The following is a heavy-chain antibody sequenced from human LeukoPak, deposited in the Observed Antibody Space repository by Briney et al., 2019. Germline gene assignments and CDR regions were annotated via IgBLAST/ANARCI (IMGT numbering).Heavy chain of an antibody. J-gene: IGHJ4*02. CDR3: HPLGYTSN. V-gene: IGHV3-74*01. CDR1: GFTFSSRW. CDR2: VKNDGST. Sequence: TGGSLRLSCVVSGFTSGFTFSSRWMHWFRQAPGKGLVWVSLVKNDGSTNYADSVKGRFTVSRDNAENTLYLQMNNLRVEDTALYFCHPLGYTSNWGQGTLVTVSS. D-gene: IGHD6-13*01.